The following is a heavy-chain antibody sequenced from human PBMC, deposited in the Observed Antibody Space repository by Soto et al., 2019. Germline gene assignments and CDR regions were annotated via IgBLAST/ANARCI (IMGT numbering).Heavy chain of an antibody. CDR3: ARDRLQYPHYYGMDV. J-gene: IGHJ6*02. CDR2: IYYSGST. CDR1: GGSISSGGYY. Sequence: QVQLQESGPGLVKPSQTLSLTCTVSGGSISSGGYYWSWIRQHPGKGLEWIGYIYYSGSTYYNPSLKSRVTISVDTSKNQFSLKLSSVTAADTAVYYCARDRLQYPHYYGMDVWGQGTTVTVSS. V-gene: IGHV4-31*03. D-gene: IGHD4-4*01.